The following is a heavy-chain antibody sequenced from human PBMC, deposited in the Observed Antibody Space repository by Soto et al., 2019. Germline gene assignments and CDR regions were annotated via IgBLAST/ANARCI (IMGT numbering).Heavy chain of an antibody. CDR1: GYTFTSYA. D-gene: IGHD6-19*01. J-gene: IGHJ4*02. CDR2: INAGNGNT. CDR3: ARGGVYSSGWYVDY. Sequence: QVQLVQSGAEVKKPGASVKVSCKASGYTFTSYAMHWVRQAPGQRLEWMGWINAGNGNTKYSQKFQGRVTITRGTPASTAYGELSSLRSEDTAVYYCARGGVYSSGWYVDYWGQGTLVTVSS. V-gene: IGHV1-3*01.